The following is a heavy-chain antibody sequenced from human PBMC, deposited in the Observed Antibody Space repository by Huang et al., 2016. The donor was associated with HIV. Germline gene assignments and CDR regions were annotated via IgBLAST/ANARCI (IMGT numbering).Heavy chain of an antibody. J-gene: IGHJ4*02. CDR2: IIPTRETA. CDR3: ATVDYYDTSGPQRGYFDN. Sequence: QVQLVQSGAEVKKPGSSVKVSCKASGGHVRKFAIGWVRQAPGQGLEWMGGIIPTRETANYAQKFQSRVTIIADESTSTAYMELSSLRSEDTAVYYCATVDYYDTSGPQRGYFDNWGQGTLVTVSS. D-gene: IGHD3-22*01. V-gene: IGHV1-69*01. CDR1: GGHVRKFA.